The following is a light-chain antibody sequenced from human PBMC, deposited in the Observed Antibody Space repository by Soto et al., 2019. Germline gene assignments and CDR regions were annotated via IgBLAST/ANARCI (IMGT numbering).Light chain of an antibody. Sequence: SVVAQPASVSWAPGQASTLSFPGTSSDVGGYNYVSWYQHHPGKAPKLLIYDVSNRPSGISNRFSGSKSDNTASLTISGLQPEDEADYYCSSYTTSNTRQIVFGTGTKVTVL. CDR3: SSYTTSNTRQIV. CDR2: DVS. V-gene: IGLV2-14*03. J-gene: IGLJ1*01. CDR1: SSDVGGYNY.